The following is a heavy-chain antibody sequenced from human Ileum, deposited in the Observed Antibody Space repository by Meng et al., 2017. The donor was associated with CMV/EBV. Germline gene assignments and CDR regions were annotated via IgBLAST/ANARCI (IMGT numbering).Heavy chain of an antibody. J-gene: IGHJ6*02. CDR2: INTDGSST. Sequence: GGSLRLSCAASGFTFSSYWMHWVRQAPGKGLVWVSRINTDGSSTSYVDSVKGRFTISRDNAKNTLYLQMNSLRAEDTAVYYCAKVGPSGSSGYFYYGMDVWGQGTTVTVSS. D-gene: IGHD3-10*01. CDR3: AKVGPSGSSGYFYYGMDV. V-gene: IGHV3-74*01. CDR1: GFTFSSYW.